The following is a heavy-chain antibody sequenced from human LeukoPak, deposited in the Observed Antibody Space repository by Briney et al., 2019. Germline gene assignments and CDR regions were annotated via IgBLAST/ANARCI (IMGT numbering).Heavy chain of an antibody. CDR1: GYTFTSYG. CDR3: ARDSAEWELRFGYFDY. Sequence: ASVKASCKASGYTFTSYGISWVRQAPGQGLEWMGWISAYNGNTNYAQKLQGRVTMTTGTSTSTAYMELRSLRSDDTAVYYCARDSAEWELRFGYFDYWGQGTLVTVSS. V-gene: IGHV1-18*01. J-gene: IGHJ4*02. CDR2: ISAYNGNT. D-gene: IGHD1-26*01.